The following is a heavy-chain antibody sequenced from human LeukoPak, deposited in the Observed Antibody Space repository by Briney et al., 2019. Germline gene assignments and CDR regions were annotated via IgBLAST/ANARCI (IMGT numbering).Heavy chain of an antibody. Sequence: SETLSLTCAVYGGSFSGYYWSWIRQPPGKGLEWIGEINHSGSTNYNPSLKSRVTISVDTSKNQFSLKLGSVTAADTAVYYCARGWTYYAFDIWGQGTMVTVSS. J-gene: IGHJ3*02. V-gene: IGHV4-34*01. CDR2: INHSGST. CDR1: GGSFSGYY. D-gene: IGHD2-8*01. CDR3: ARGWTYYAFDI.